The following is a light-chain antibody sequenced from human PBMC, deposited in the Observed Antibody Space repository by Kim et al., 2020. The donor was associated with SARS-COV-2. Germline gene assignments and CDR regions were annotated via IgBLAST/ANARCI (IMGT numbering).Light chain of an antibody. Sequence: QTVVTQAPSFSVSPGGTVTLTCGLSSGSVSTSYYPSWYQQTPVQAPRTLIYSTNTRSSGVPGRFSGSILGNKAALTITGAHADDESDYYCVLYMGSGIWVFGGGTKLTVL. V-gene: IGLV8-61*01. J-gene: IGLJ3*02. CDR2: STN. CDR1: SGSVSTSYY. CDR3: VLYMGSGIWV.